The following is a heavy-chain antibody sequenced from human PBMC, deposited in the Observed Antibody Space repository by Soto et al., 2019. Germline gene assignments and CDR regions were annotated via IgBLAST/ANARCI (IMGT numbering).Heavy chain of an antibody. D-gene: IGHD3-3*01. CDR2: IKSKTDGGTT. CDR1: GFTFSNAW. J-gene: IGHJ4*02. Sequence: GGSLRLSCAASGFTFSNAWMSWVRQAPGKGLEWVGRIKSKTDGGTTDYAAPVKGRFTISRDDSKNTLYLQMNSLKTEDTAVYYCTTEVPYDSFGDYWGQGTLVTVSS. CDR3: TTEVPYDSFGDY. V-gene: IGHV3-15*01.